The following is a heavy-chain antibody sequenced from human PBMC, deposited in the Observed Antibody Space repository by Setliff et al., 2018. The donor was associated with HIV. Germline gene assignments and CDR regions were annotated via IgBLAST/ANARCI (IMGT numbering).Heavy chain of an antibody. D-gene: IGHD2-15*01. CDR1: GYTFTTYY. CDR2: INPRAGTT. V-gene: IGHV1-46*01. J-gene: IGHJ4*02. CDR3: ARDPYYSSGYHFDF. Sequence: ASVKVSCKASGYTFTTYYIHWVRQAPGQGLEWMGLINPRAGTTSYAQKFLGRVTMTRDTSTRTFYMELSSLRSDDTAVYYCARDPYYSSGYHFDFWGQGTLVTVSS.